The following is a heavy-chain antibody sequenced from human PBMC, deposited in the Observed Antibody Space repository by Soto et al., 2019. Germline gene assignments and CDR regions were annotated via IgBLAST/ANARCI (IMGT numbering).Heavy chain of an antibody. Sequence: QVQLVQSGAEEKKPGASVKVSCKASGYTFINYAIHWVRQATGQRLEWMGWINAGNGDTKYSQKFQGRVTITRDTSANTAYMELSGLRSEGTAVYYCARGGAGYYFDYWGQGTLVTVSS. CDR2: INAGNGDT. CDR3: ARGGAGYYFDY. V-gene: IGHV1-3*05. D-gene: IGHD2-15*01. J-gene: IGHJ4*02. CDR1: GYTFINYA.